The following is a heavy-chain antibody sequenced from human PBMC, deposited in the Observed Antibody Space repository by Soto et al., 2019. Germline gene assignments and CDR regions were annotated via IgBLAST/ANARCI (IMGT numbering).Heavy chain of an antibody. CDR1: GFSFSSYA. V-gene: IGHV3-30-3*01. CDR2: ISYDGSNK. Sequence: SLRLSCAASGFSFSSYAMPWVRQAPGKGLEWVAVISYDGSNKYYADSVKGRFTIPRDNSKNTLYLQMNSLRAQDTAVYYCSRDSALMVYADNWFDPWGQGTVVS. J-gene: IGHJ5*02. CDR3: SRDSALMVYADNWFDP. D-gene: IGHD2-8*01.